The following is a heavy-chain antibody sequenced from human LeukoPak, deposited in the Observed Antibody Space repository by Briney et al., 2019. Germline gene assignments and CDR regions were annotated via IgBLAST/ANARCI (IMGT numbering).Heavy chain of an antibody. CDR2: TRNKANSYTI. CDR1: GFTFSDHY. J-gene: IGHJ4*02. V-gene: IGHV3-72*01. Sequence: GRSLRLSCAATGFTFSDHYMDWVRQAPGKGLEWVGRTRNKANSYTIEYAASVKGRFTISRDDYKNSLYLQMNSLKTEDTAVYYCARDSGSYDFDYWGQATLVTV. CDR3: ARDSGSYDFDY. D-gene: IGHD1-26*01.